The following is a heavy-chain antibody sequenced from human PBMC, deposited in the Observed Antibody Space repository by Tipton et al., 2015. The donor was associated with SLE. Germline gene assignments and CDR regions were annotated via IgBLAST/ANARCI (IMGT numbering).Heavy chain of an antibody. J-gene: IGHJ6*03. V-gene: IGHV1-69*01. D-gene: IGHD3-10*01. CDR3: ASGARGWLSSNYDYYMDV. CDR1: GGTFSSYA. CDR2: IITMFGTA. Sequence: QLVQSGAEVKKPGSSVKVSCKASGGTFSSYAISWVRQAPGQGLEWMGGIITMFGTANYAQKFQGRVTIIADESTSTAYMELSSLRSEDTAVYYCASGARGWLSSNYDYYMDVWGKGTTVTVSS.